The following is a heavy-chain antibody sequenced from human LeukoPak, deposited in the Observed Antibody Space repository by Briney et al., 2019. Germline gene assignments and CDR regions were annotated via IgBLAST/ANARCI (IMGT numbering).Heavy chain of an antibody. V-gene: IGHV3-30-3*01. Sequence: GRSLRLSCAASGFTFSSYAMHWVRQAPGKGLEWVAVMSYDGSNKYYADSVKGRFTISRDNSKNTLYLQMNSLRAEDTAVYYCAGVAVAGTPEFDYWGQGTLVTVSS. CDR2: MSYDGSNK. CDR1: GFTFSSYA. D-gene: IGHD6-19*01. J-gene: IGHJ4*02. CDR3: AGVAVAGTPEFDY.